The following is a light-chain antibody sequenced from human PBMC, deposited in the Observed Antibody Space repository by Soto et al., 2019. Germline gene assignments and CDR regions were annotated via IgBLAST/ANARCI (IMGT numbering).Light chain of an antibody. CDR1: QDINVY. Sequence: DIQMTQSPSSVSASIGDTVTISCRASQDINVYLNWYQQKPGEVPKLLIYSASSLHSGVPSRFTGSGSETDFTPTIRSLQPEDFATYYCQHGYVAPYNFGQGTKV. CDR3: QHGYVAPYN. V-gene: IGKV1-39*01. CDR2: SAS. J-gene: IGKJ2*01.